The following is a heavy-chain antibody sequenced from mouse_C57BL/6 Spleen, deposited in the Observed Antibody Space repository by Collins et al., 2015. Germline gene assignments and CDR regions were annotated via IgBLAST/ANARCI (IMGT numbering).Heavy chain of an antibody. V-gene: IGHV5-9-1*02. J-gene: IGHJ1*03. CDR3: TRDAGYSMYFDV. D-gene: IGHD2-3*01. Sequence: DVKLVESGEGLVKPGGSLKLSCAASGFTFSTYAMSWVRQTPEKRLEWVAYISSGGDYIYYTDTVKGRFTISRDNANNTLYLQMSSLKSEDTAMYYCTRDAGYSMYFDVWGTGATVTVSS. CDR1: GFTFSTYA. CDR2: ISSGGDYI.